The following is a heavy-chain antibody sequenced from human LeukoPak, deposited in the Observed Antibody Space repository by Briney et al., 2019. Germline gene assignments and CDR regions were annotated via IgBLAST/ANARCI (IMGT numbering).Heavy chain of an antibody. CDR3: ARDSFGGLGP. D-gene: IGHD3-10*01. CDR2: ISYDGSNK. CDR1: GFTFSSYA. Sequence: GRSLRLSCAASGFTFSSYAMHWVRQAPGKGLEWVAVISYDGSNKYYPDSVKGRFTISRDNSKNTLYLQMNSLRAEDTAVYYCARDSFGGLGPWGQGTLVTVSS. V-gene: IGHV3-30*04. J-gene: IGHJ5*02.